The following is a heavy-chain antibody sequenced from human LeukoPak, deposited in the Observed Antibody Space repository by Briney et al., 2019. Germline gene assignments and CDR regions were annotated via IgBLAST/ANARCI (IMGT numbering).Heavy chain of an antibody. J-gene: IGHJ5*02. CDR1: GFTFSSYS. CDR2: ISSKSSTI. D-gene: IGHD1-26*01. V-gene: IGHV3-48*01. CDR3: ARESLGSYSGRRWFDP. Sequence: GGSLRLSCAASGFTFSSYSMNWVRQAPGKGLEWVSYISSKSSTIYYADSLKGRFTISRDNAKNSLYLQMNSLRAEDTAVYYCARESLGSYSGRRWFDPWGQGTLVTVSS.